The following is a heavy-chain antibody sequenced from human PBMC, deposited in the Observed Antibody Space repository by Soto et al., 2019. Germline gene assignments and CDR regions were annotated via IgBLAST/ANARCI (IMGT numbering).Heavy chain of an antibody. CDR3: ARDEVVVVVAATPYYYGMDV. Sequence: ASETLSLTCTVSGGSISSGDYYWSWIRQPPGKGLEWIGYIYYSGSTYYNPSLKSRVTISVDTSKNQFSLKLSSVTAADTAVYYCARDEVVVVVAATPYYYGMDVWGQGTTVTVSS. V-gene: IGHV4-30-4*01. J-gene: IGHJ6*02. CDR2: IYYSGST. CDR1: GGSISSGDYY. D-gene: IGHD2-15*01.